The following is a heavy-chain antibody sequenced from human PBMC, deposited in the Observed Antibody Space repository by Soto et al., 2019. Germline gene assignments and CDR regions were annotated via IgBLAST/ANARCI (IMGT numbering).Heavy chain of an antibody. CDR3: TTGRESKVFRFLQWLFHY. Sequence: EVQLVESGGGLVKPGGSLRLSCAASGFTFSNAWMSWVRQAPGKGLEWVGRIKSKTDGGTTDYAAPVKGRVTISRDDSKNTLYLQINSLETEDTAVYYCTTGRESKVFRFLQWLFHYWGQGTLVTVSS. CDR1: GFTFSNAW. J-gene: IGHJ4*02. D-gene: IGHD3-3*01. CDR2: IKSKTDGGTT. V-gene: IGHV3-15*01.